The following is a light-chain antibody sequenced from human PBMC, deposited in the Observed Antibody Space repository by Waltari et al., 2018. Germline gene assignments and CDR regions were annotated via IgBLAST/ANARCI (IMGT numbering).Light chain of an antibody. CDR3: GTWDNSLSGAV. CDR1: RSNIGNNY. Sequence: QSVLTQPPSVSAAPGQRVTISCSGGRSNIGNNYVSWYRQFPGTAPKLLIYEDTERPSGIAGRFSGSKSGTSATLDITGLQAGDEADYYCGTWDNSLSGAVFGGGTHLTVL. CDR2: EDT. V-gene: IGLV1-51*02. J-gene: IGLJ7*01.